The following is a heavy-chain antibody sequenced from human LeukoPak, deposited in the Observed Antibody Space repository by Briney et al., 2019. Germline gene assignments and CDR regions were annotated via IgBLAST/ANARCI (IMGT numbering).Heavy chain of an antibody. V-gene: IGHV1-46*01. Sequence: GASVKVSCKASGYTFTSYYMHWVRQAPGQGLEWMGIINPSGGTTTYAQKFQGRVTMTRDTSISTAYMELSRLRSDDTAVYYCARTHYCSSTSCYYYYMDVWGKGTTVTVSS. D-gene: IGHD2-2*01. CDR2: INPSGGTT. CDR3: ARTHYCSSTSCYYYYMDV. CDR1: GYTFTSYY. J-gene: IGHJ6*03.